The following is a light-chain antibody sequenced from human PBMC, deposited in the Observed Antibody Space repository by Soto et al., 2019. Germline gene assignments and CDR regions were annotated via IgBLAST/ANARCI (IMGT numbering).Light chain of an antibody. CDR3: QQYNNWPFT. Sequence: EIVMTQSPATLSVSPGERATLSCRASQSVSSNLAWYQQKPGQAPRLLIYGASTRATGIPARFSGSGSGTEFTLTISSLQSEDFAVYYCQQYNNWPFTCGPGNKVDIK. V-gene: IGKV3-15*01. CDR2: GAS. CDR1: QSVSSN. J-gene: IGKJ3*01.